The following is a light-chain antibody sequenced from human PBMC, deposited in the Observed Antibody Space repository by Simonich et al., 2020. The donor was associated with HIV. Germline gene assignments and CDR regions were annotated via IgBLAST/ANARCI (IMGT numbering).Light chain of an antibody. V-gene: IGLV6-57*03. CDR1: SGSIASNY. J-gene: IGLJ3*02. Sequence: NFMLTQPHSVSESPGKTVTIPCTRSSGSIASNYVQWYKQRPGRAPTTVIYEDNQRPSGVPDRFSGSIDSSSNSASLTISGLKTEDEADYYCQSYDSSNQGVFGGGTKLTVL. CDR3: QSYDSSNQGV. CDR2: EDN.